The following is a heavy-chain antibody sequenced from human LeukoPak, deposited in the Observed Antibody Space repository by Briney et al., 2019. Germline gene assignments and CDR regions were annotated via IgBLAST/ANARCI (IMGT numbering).Heavy chain of an antibody. CDR2: ISSSSDYI. J-gene: IGHJ4*02. CDR3: ARSRVRGPMND. Sequence: NPGGSLRLSCAASGFTFSSYEMNWVRKAPGKGLVWVSSISSSSDYIYYADSVKGRFTVSRDNAKNSLYLQMSSLRAEDTAVYYCARSRVRGPMNDWGQGTLVTVSS. CDR1: GFTFSSYE. V-gene: IGHV3-21*01. D-gene: IGHD3-10*01.